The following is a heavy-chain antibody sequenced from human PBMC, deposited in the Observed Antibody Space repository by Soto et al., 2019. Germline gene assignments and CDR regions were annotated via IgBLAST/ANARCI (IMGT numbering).Heavy chain of an antibody. CDR1: GGSFSGYY. CDR2: INHSGST. V-gene: IGHV4-34*01. D-gene: IGHD3-10*01. J-gene: IGHJ1*01. CDR3: ARVRITMVRGVIITAKYFQH. Sequence: SETLSLTCAVYGGSFSGYYWSWIRQPPGKGLEWIGEINHSGSTNYNPSLKSRVTISVDTSKNQFSLKLSSVTAADTAVYYCARVRITMVRGVIITAKYFQHWGQGTLVTSPQ.